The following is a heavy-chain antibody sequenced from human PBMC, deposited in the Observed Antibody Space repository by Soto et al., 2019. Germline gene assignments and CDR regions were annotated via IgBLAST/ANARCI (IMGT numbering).Heavy chain of an antibody. V-gene: IGHV3-74*01. Sequence: EVQLVESGGCLVQPGGSLRPSCAASGFTFSSYWMHWVRQAPGKGLVCVSRINSDGSSASYADSVKGRFNISRDKAKNTLYLHMNRLRDEDTAVYYCARGEYYDLWSMDVWGQGTTVTVSS. CDR3: ARGEYYDLWSMDV. J-gene: IGHJ6*02. D-gene: IGHD3-3*01. CDR1: GFTFSSYW. CDR2: INSDGSSA.